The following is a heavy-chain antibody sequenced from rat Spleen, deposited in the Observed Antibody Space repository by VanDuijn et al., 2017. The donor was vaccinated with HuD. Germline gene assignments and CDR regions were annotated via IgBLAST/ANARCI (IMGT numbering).Heavy chain of an antibody. D-gene: IGHD4-1*01. CDR1: GFTFSDYN. Sequence: EVQLVESGGGLEQPGGSLKLSCAASGFTFSDYNMAWVRQAPKKGLEWVATISYDGSRTYYRDSVKGRFPISRDNAKSTLYLQMNSLRSEDTASYFCASPRALNWVAYWGQGTLVTVSS. CDR3: ASPRALNWVAY. CDR2: ISYDGSRT. V-gene: IGHV5S10*01. J-gene: IGHJ3*01.